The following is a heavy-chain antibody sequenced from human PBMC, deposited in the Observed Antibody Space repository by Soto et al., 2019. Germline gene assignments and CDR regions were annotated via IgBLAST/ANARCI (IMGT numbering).Heavy chain of an antibody. CDR3: TTDAQWGI. CDR2: IKSKNDGGAT. J-gene: IGHJ3*02. D-gene: IGHD2-8*01. Sequence: EVQLVESGGGLVKPGGSLRLSCAASGLTFNNAWMNWVRQAPGKGLEWVGRIKSKNDGGATEYSAPVKDRFTISRDDSKNNLYLQMNSLKTEETAVYYCTTDAQWGIWGQGTMVTVSS. CDR1: GLTFNNAW. V-gene: IGHV3-15*07.